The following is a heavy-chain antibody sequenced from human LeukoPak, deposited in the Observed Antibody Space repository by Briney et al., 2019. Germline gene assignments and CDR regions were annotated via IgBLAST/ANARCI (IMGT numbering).Heavy chain of an antibody. J-gene: IGHJ4*02. CDR3: ARDPRSKGVTDY. Sequence: ASVKVSCKASGYTFTGYYMHGVRQAPGQGLEWMGWISPNSGGTNYAQKFQGRVTMARDTSISTAYMELSRLRSDDTAVYYCARDPRSKGVTDYWGQGTLVTVSS. D-gene: IGHD2-21*02. CDR1: GYTFTGYY. CDR2: ISPNSGGT. V-gene: IGHV1-2*02.